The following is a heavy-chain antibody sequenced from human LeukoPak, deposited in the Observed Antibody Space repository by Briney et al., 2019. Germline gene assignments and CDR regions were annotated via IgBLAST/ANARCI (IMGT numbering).Heavy chain of an antibody. CDR1: GFTLKTFW. J-gene: IGHJ3*01. D-gene: IGHD2-8*01. V-gene: IGHV3-7*01. Sequence: PGGSLRLSCAVSGFTLKTFWMSWVRQAPGKGLQWVANIKQDGSEKYCVDPVRGRFTISRDNAKNSIYLQINSLRAGDSAVYYCARDNGGRAFDLWGHGTMVTVSS. CDR3: ARDNGGRAFDL. CDR2: IKQDGSEK.